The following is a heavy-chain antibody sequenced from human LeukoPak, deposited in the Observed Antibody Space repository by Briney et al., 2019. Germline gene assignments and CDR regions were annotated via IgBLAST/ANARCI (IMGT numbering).Heavy chain of an antibody. CDR2: IYTSGST. V-gene: IGHV4-4*07. J-gene: IGHJ3*02. Sequence: PSETLSLTCTVSGGSISSYYWSWIRQPAGKGLEWIGRIYTSGSTNYNPSLKSRVTMSVDTPKNQFSLKLSSVTAADTAVYYCARDLMYPGTTELDAFDIWGQGTMVTVSS. D-gene: IGHD1-7*01. CDR1: GGSISSYY. CDR3: ARDLMYPGTTELDAFDI.